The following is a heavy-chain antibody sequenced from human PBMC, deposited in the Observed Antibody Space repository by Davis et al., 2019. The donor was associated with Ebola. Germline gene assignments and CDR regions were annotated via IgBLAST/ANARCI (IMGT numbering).Heavy chain of an antibody. V-gene: IGHV4-59*12. CDR2: IYYSGST. J-gene: IGHJ4*02. CDR1: GGSISSYY. CDR3: ARGGMVGATTLYYFDY. D-gene: IGHD1-26*01. Sequence: SETLSLTCTVSGGSISSYYWSWIRQPPGKGLEWIGYIYYSGSTDYNPSLKSRVTLSVDTSKNQFSLKLSSVTAADTAVYYCARGGMVGATTLYYFDYWGQGTLVTVSS.